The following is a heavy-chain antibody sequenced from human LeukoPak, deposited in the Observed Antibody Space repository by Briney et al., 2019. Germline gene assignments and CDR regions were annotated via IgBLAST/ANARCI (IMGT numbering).Heavy chain of an antibody. V-gene: IGHV3-30-3*01. CDR1: GFTFSSYA. D-gene: IGHD4-17*01. CDR2: ISYDGSNK. CDR3: ARDATVTVFDY. Sequence: GGSLRLSCAASGFTFSSYAMSWVRQAPGKGLEWVAVISYDGSNKYYADSVKGRFTISRDNSKNTLYLQMNSLRAEDTAVYYCARDATVTVFDYWGQGTLVTVSS. J-gene: IGHJ4*02.